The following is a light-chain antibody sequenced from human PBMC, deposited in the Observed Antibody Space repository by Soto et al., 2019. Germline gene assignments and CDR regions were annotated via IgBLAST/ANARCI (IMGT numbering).Light chain of an antibody. Sequence: DIQLTQTPFLLSASVGVSVTLPCPASHGISSYLVWYQQKAGKAPKSLIYAASTLQTGVPSRFSGSGSGTEFTLTISSLQPEDSATYYCRQHNSFPITFGQGTRLEIK. CDR2: AAS. J-gene: IGKJ5*01. CDR1: HGISSY. CDR3: RQHNSFPIT. V-gene: IGKV1-9*01.